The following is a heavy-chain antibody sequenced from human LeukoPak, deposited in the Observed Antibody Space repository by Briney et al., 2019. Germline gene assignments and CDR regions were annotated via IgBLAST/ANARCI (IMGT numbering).Heavy chain of an antibody. Sequence: ASVKVSCKASGYTFTSYDINWVRQAPGQGLEWMGWMNPNSGNTGYAQKFQGRVTITRNTSISTAYMELSSLRSEDTAVYYCARGGGKQWLAYYFDYWGQGTLVTVSS. CDR3: ARGGGKQWLAYYFDY. D-gene: IGHD6-19*01. CDR2: MNPNSGNT. V-gene: IGHV1-8*03. J-gene: IGHJ4*02. CDR1: GYTFTSYD.